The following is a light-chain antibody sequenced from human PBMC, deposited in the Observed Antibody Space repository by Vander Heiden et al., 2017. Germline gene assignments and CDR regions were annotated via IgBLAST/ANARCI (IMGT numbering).Light chain of an antibody. V-gene: IGKV1-33*01. CDR1: RSTSHY. CDR2: SSS. CDR3: QQYNQLPLT. J-gene: IGKJ2*01. Sequence: QMTQSPSLLSLSVGDRHTITSQARRSTSHYLNWYQQKPGKAPKLLIYSSSTLYPGVPSRFGGSGSGRDFAFTISRLEAEDAATYYCQQYNQLPLTLGQGTKLEIK.